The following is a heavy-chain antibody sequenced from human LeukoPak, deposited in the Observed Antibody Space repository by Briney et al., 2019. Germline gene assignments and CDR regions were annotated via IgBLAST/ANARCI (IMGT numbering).Heavy chain of an antibody. D-gene: IGHD3-22*01. CDR2: INPSGGST. Sequence: ASVKVSCKVSGYTLTELSMHWVRQAPGQGLEWMGIINPSGGSTSYAQKFQGRVTMTRDMSTSTVYMELSSLRSEDTAVYYCATVVSGYYFDYWGQGTLVTVSS. CDR3: ATVVSGYYFDY. CDR1: GYTLTELS. V-gene: IGHV1-46*01. J-gene: IGHJ4*02.